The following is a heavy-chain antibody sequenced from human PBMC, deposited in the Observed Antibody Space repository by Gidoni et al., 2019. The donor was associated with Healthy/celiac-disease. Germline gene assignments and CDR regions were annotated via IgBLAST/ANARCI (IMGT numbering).Heavy chain of an antibody. V-gene: IGHV1-46*01. D-gene: IGHD2-15*01. CDR1: GYTVTSYY. CDR3: ARAGYCSGGSCYSEGYYFDY. J-gene: IGHJ4*02. Sequence: QVQLVQSGAEVKKPGASVKVSCNASGYTVTSYYMHWVRQAPGQGLEWMGIINPSGGSTSYAQKFQGRVTMTRDTSTSTVYMELSSLRSEDTAVYYCARAGYCSGGSCYSEGYYFDYWGQGTLVTVSS. CDR2: INPSGGST.